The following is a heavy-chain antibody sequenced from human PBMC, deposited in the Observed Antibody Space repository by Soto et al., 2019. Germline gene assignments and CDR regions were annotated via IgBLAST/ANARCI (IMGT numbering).Heavy chain of an antibody. CDR1: GYTFTSYG. CDR3: ARSLRGQLVPMSWFDP. V-gene: IGHV1-18*04. CDR2: ISAHNGNT. J-gene: IGHJ5*02. D-gene: IGHD6-13*01. Sequence: ASVKVSCKASGYTFTSYGISWVRQAPGQGLEWMGWISAHNGNTNYAQKLQGRVTMTTDTSTSTAYMELRSLRSDDTAVYYCARSLRGQLVPMSWFDPWGQGTLVTVSS.